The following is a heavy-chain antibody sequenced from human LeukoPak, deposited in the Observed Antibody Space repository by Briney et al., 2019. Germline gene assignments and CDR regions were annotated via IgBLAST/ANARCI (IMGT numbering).Heavy chain of an antibody. CDR2: IKSRVRGGTT. J-gene: IGHJ4*02. CDR1: GFTFTNAW. CDR3: TSDLPGGYSNYFDD. D-gene: IGHD4-23*01. V-gene: IGHV3-15*01. Sequence: GGSLRLSCAASGFTFTNAWMSWVRQAPGKGLEWVGRIKSRVRGGTTDYAAPVKGRFTISRDDSKTTLHLQMDSLRTEDTAVYYCTSDLPGGYSNYFDDWGQGTLVTVSS.